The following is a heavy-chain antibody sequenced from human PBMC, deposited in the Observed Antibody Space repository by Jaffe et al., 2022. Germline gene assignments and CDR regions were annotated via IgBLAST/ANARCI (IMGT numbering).Heavy chain of an antibody. J-gene: IGHJ4*02. V-gene: IGHV4-34*01. CDR2: INHSGST. D-gene: IGHD6-19*01. CDR1: GGSFSGYY. Sequence: QVQLQQWGAGLLKPSETLSLTCAVYGGSFSGYYWSWIRQPPGKGLEWIGEINHSGSTNYNPSLKSRVTISVDTSKNQFSLKLSSVTAADTAVYYCARGVAVAGTEFDYWGQGTLVTVSS. CDR3: ARGVAVAGTEFDY.